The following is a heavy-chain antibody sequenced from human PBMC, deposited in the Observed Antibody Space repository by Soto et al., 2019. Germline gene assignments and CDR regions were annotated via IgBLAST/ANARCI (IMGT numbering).Heavy chain of an antibody. V-gene: IGHV3-74*03. CDR3: VKAAARGDY. CDR2: INTDGSST. Sequence: EVRLVESGGGLVQPGGSLRLSCAASGFTFSSYWMHWVRQVPGKGLVWVSRINTDGSSTTYADSVKGRFTISRDNAKNTLYLQMNSLRAEDTAVYYCVKAAARGDYWGQGTLVTVSS. D-gene: IGHD3-10*01. CDR1: GFTFSSYW. J-gene: IGHJ4*02.